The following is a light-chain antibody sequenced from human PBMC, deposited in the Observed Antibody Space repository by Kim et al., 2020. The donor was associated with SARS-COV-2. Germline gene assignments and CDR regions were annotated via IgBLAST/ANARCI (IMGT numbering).Light chain of an antibody. Sequence: SSELTQDPAVSVALGQTVRITCQGDSLRRYSANWFQQKPRQAPVLVIYDANNRPSGIPDRFSGSSSGNTASLTITGAQAEDGADYYCNSRDSSGYLWVFG. CDR1: SLRRYS. V-gene: IGLV3-19*01. J-gene: IGLJ3*02. CDR2: DAN. CDR3: NSRDSSGYLWV.